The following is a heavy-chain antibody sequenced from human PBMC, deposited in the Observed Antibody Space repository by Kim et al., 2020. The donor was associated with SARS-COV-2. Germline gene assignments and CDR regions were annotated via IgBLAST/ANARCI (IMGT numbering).Heavy chain of an antibody. CDR3: ARPRAVAGIRP. Sequence: TTSTPSLKSRVTISVDTSKNQFSLKLSSVTAADTAVYYCARPRAVAGIRPWGQGTLVTVSS. V-gene: IGHV4-34*01. D-gene: IGHD6-19*01. J-gene: IGHJ5*02. CDR2: T.